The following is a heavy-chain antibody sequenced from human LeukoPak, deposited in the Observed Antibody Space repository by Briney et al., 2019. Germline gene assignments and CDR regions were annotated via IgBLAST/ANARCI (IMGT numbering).Heavy chain of an antibody. D-gene: IGHD2-2*01. CDR1: GGTFSSYA. V-gene: IGHV1-69*04. CDR2: IIPILGIA. Sequence: SVKVSCKASGGTFSSYAISWVRQAPGQGLEWMGRIIPILGIANYAQKFQGRVTITADKSTSTAYMELSSLRSEDTAVYFCARWAPYCSSTSCPFYFDYWGQGTLVTVSS. J-gene: IGHJ4*02. CDR3: ARWAPYCSSTSCPFYFDY.